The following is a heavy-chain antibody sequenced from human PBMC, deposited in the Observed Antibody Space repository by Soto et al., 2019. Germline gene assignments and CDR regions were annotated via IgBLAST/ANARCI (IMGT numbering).Heavy chain of an antibody. D-gene: IGHD4-17*01. CDR2: FDPDEAET. CDR1: GYTLNEVA. V-gene: IGHV1-24*01. J-gene: IGHJ5*02. CDR3: TTYHGDYNFDH. Sequence: QVQLVQSGAEVKKPGASVKVSCKVSGYTLNEVAMHWVRQALGKGLEWLGGFDPDEAETIYAQHFQGRVTMTEDTSTDTVYMELSSLRSEDTALYFCTTYHGDYNFDHWGQGTLVTVSS.